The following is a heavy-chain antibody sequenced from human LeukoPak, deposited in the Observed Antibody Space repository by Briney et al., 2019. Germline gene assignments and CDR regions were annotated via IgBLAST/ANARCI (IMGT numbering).Heavy chain of an antibody. D-gene: IGHD3-22*01. CDR2: ISTSSSYI. CDR1: GFSFSSYS. Sequence: GGSLRLSCAASGFSFSSYSMNWVRQAPGTGLEWVSCISTSSSYIYYAGSVKGRFTISRDNAKKSLYLQMNSLRAEDTAVYYCARAIWESTGYYFDYWGQGTLVTVSS. V-gene: IGHV3-21*01. J-gene: IGHJ4*02. CDR3: ARAIWESTGYYFDY.